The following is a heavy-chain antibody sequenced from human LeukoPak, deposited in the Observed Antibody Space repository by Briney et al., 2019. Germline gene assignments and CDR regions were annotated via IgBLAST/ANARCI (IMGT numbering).Heavy chain of an antibody. CDR3: ARSQYSDVCSGNPKSPYYFDS. CDR1: GYTFTGYY. J-gene: IGHJ4*02. Sequence: ASVKVSCKASGYTFTGYYMHWVRQAPGQGLEWMGWINPNTGGTNYAQKFQGRVTVTRDTSISTAYMELSRLRSDDTAVYYCARSQYSDVCSGNPKSPYYFDSWGQGTLVTVSS. V-gene: IGHV1-2*02. D-gene: IGHD3-3*01. CDR2: INPNTGGT.